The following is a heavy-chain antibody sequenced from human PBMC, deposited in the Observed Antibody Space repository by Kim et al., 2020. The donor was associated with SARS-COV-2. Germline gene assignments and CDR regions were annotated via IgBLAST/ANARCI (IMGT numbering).Heavy chain of an antibody. CDR3: ARSYDILTGYYKGWNYFDY. V-gene: IGHV4-39*01. D-gene: IGHD3-9*01. J-gene: IGHJ4*02. CDR1: GCSISSSSYY. Sequence: SETLSLTCTVSGCSISSSSYYWGWNRQRPGKGLEWIGSIYYSGSTYYNPSLKSRVTISVDTSNNQFSLKLSSVTAAATAVYYCARSYDILTGYYKGWNYFDYWGQGTLVTVSS. CDR2: IYYSGST.